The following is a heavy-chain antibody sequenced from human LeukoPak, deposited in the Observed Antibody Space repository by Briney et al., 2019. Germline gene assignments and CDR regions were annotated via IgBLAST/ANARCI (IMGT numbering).Heavy chain of an antibody. CDR1: ADSFNNYP. Sequence: VASVKVSCKASADSFNNYPIHWVRQAPGQGPEWMGGLIPIFGLPEYPQTFQGRVTITADESTKTAYLELSSLRSEDTAVYYCATGLWFGKYLDVWGKGTTVTISS. J-gene: IGHJ6*04. D-gene: IGHD3-10*01. CDR2: LIPIFGLP. CDR3: ATGLWFGKYLDV. V-gene: IGHV1-69*13.